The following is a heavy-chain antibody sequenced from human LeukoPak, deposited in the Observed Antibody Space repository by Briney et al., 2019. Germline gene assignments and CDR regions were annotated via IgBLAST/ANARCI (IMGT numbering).Heavy chain of an antibody. J-gene: IGHJ6*02. Sequence: SETLSLTCDVSGGSISSSNWWSWVRPSPEKGLEWLAEIYHSGSFNRNPSLKGRVTISVDKSKNQFSLNRTSVTAADTAVYYCARVGSNPGAYYYSGMDVWGQGPTVTVSS. V-gene: IGHV4-4*02. CDR3: ARVGSNPGAYYYSGMDV. CDR2: IYHSGSF. D-gene: IGHD4-11*01. CDR1: GGSISSSNW.